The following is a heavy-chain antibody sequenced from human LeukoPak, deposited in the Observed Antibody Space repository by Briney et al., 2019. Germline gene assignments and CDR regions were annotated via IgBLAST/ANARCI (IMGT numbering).Heavy chain of an antibody. CDR1: GFKFYSYA. D-gene: IGHD6-13*01. V-gene: IGHV3-30*04. CDR2: ISFDGSEK. CDR3: ARSPGPAAVAFDY. J-gene: IGHJ4*02. Sequence: GGSLRLSCAASGFKFYSYAMHWVRQAPGMGLEWVASISFDGSEKYYRDSVKGRFTISRDNSKNTVSLQMNSLRPEDTAVYYCARSPGPAAVAFDYWGQGTLVTVSS.